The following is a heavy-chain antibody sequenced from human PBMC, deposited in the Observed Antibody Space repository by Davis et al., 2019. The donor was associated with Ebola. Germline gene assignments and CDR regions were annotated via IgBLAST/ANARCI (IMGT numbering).Heavy chain of an antibody. J-gene: IGHJ6*02. CDR1: GGSISSHY. Sequence: PSETLSLTCTVSGGSISSHYWSWIRQPPGKGLEWIGYISYSGNTNYNPSLKSRVTVSVDTSKNQFSLQLSSVTAADTAVYYCTSALMTYSTLTTRYYYYGVDVWGQGTTVTVSS. V-gene: IGHV4-59*11. CDR3: TSALMTYSTLTTRYYYYGVDV. CDR2: ISYSGNT. D-gene: IGHD4-11*01.